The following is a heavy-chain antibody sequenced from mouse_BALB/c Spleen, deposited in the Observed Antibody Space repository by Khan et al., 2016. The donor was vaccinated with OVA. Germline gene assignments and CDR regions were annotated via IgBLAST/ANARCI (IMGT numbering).Heavy chain of an antibody. Sequence: VKLVESGPGLVAPSQSLSITCTVSGFSLTSYGVSWVRQPPGKGLEWLGVIWGDGSKNYHSALISRLIISKDNSQSQVFLKLNSLQTEDTATYYCAKFTPDYYSLDYWGQGTSVTVAS. CDR2: IWGDGSK. V-gene: IGHV2-3*01. CDR1: GFSLTSYG. J-gene: IGHJ4*01. D-gene: IGHD1-1*01. CDR3: AKFTPDYYSLDY.